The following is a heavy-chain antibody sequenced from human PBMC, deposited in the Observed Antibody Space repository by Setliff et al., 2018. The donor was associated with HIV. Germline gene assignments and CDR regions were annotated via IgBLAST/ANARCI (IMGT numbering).Heavy chain of an antibody. CDR1: SYTFTSYG. D-gene: IGHD3-3*01. V-gene: IGHV1-18*01. CDR3: ARVAWYYSFWSGLGDAFDI. CDR2: ISAYSGNT. Sequence: ASVKVSCKASSYTFTSYGINWVRQAPGQGLEWMGWISAYSGNTNYAQKLQGRVTMTTDTSTSTAYMELRSLRSDDTAVYYCARVAWYYSFWSGLGDAFDIWGQGTMVTVSS. J-gene: IGHJ3*02.